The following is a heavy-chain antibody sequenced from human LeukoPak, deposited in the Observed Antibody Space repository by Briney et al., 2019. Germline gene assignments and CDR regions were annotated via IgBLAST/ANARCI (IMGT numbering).Heavy chain of an antibody. CDR2: INQDESEK. V-gene: IGHV3-7*05. Sequence: PGGSLRLSCAASGFTFSHYWMSWVRQAPGKGLEWVANINQDESEKYFVDSLKGRFTISRDNAKNSLYLQMNSLRAEDTAVYYCVGSGSYSTYNHAITLYYFDYWGQGTLVTVSS. D-gene: IGHD3-10*01. J-gene: IGHJ4*02. CDR3: VGSGSYSTYNHAITLYYFDY. CDR1: GFTFSHYW.